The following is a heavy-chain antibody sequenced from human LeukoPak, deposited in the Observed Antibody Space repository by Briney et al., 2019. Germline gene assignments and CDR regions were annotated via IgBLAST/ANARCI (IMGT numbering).Heavy chain of an antibody. V-gene: IGHV1-2*02. J-gene: IGHJ4*02. D-gene: IGHD6-19*01. Sequence: ASVNVSCKASGYTFTDYYMHWVRQAPGQGLEWMGWINPNSVGTNYAQKFQGRVTMTRDTSITTAYMELSRLRSDDTAVYYCARGPSGWYFDYWGQGTLVTVSS. CDR1: GYTFTDYY. CDR3: ARGPSGWYFDY. CDR2: INPNSVGT.